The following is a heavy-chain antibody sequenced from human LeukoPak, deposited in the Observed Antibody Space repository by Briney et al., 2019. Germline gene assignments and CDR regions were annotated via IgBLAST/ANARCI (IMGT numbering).Heavy chain of an antibody. CDR1: GFTFSNAW. CDR3: TTEGYYGDYSYNYYYYYYMDV. D-gene: IGHD4-17*01. J-gene: IGHJ6*03. V-gene: IGHV3-15*01. CDR2: IKSKTDGGTT. Sequence: AGGSLRLSCAASGFTFSNAWMSWVRQAPGKGLEWVGRIKSKTDGGTTDYAAPVKGRFTISRDDSKNTLYLQMNSLKTEDTAVYYCTTEGYYGDYSYNYYYYYYMDVWGKGTTVTVSS.